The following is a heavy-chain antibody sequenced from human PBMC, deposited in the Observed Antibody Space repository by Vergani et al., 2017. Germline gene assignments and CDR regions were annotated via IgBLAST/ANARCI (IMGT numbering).Heavy chain of an antibody. V-gene: IGHV5-51*01. CDR2: IYPGDSDT. CDR1: GYSFTSYW. D-gene: IGHD3-10*01. Sequence: EVQLVQSGAEVKKPGESLKISCKGSGYSFTSYWIGWVRQMPGKGLEWMGIIYPGDSDTRYSPSFQGQVTISADKSISTAYLQWSSLKASDTAMYYCARLWEVRRGEHYYYYGMDVWGQGTTVTVSS. J-gene: IGHJ6*02. CDR3: ARLWEVRRGEHYYYYGMDV.